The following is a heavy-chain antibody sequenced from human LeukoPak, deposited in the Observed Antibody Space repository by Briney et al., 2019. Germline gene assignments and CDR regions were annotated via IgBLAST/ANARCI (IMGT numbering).Heavy chain of an antibody. Sequence: KTSETLSLTCTVSGGSISSYYWSWIRQPPGKGLEWIGEINHSGSTNYNPSLKSRVTISVDTSKNQFSLKLSSVTAADTAVYYCARRRGYSGYSREWYFDLWGRGTLVTVSS. CDR1: GGSISSYY. J-gene: IGHJ2*01. V-gene: IGHV4-34*01. D-gene: IGHD5-12*01. CDR3: ARRRGYSGYSREWYFDL. CDR2: INHSGST.